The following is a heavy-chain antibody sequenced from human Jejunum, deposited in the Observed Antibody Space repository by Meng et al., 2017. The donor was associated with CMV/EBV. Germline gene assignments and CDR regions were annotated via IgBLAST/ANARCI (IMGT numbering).Heavy chain of an antibody. Sequence: CCKASGYSTNTYDITWVRQAPGQGLEWVAWISAYSGNTESAQKFQDRVTLTIETSTSTAYLELTNLRSDDTAVYYCARGGYNSSPDYWGQGTLVTVSS. CDR1: GYSTNTYD. V-gene: IGHV1-18*01. CDR2: ISAYSGNT. CDR3: ARGGYNSSPDY. D-gene: IGHD5-12*01. J-gene: IGHJ4*02.